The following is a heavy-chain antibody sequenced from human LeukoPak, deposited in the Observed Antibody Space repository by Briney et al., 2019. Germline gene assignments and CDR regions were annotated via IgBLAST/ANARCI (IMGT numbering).Heavy chain of an antibody. CDR3: AGGTGFIIKD. D-gene: IGHD3-9*01. J-gene: IGHJ4*02. CDR2: IKQDGSEK. V-gene: IGHV3-7*03. Sequence: GGSLRLSCAASGFTFSLYWMNWVRRAPGEGLEWVANIKQDGSEKNYVDSVKGRFTISRDNAKNSLYLQMNNLRVEDTAMYYCAGGTGFIIKDWGQGTLVTVSS. CDR1: GFTFSLYW.